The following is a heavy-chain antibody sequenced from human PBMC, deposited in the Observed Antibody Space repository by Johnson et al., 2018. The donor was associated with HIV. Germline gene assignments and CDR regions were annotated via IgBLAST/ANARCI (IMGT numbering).Heavy chain of an antibody. Sequence: QVQLVESGGGLVKPGGSLRLSCAASGFTFSDYYMSWVRQAPGKGLEWVAVISYDGSNKYYADSVKGRFTISRDNSKNTLYLQMNSLRAEDTAVYYCARDSPQLVGDALDIWGQGTMVTVSS. CDR3: ARDSPQLVGDALDI. D-gene: IGHD6-13*01. J-gene: IGHJ3*02. CDR2: ISYDGSNK. V-gene: IGHV3-30-3*01. CDR1: GFTFSDYY.